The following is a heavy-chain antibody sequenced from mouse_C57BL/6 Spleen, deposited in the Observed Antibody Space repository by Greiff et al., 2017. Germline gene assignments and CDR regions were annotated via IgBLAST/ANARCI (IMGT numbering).Heavy chain of an antibody. D-gene: IGHD4-1*01. CDR2: IRNKANGYTT. Sequence: EVHLVESGGGLVQPGGSLSLSCAASGFTFTDYYMSWVRQPPGKALEWLGFIRNKANGYTTEYSASVQGRFPISRDNSQSILYLQMNALRAEDSATYYCAIYKTGTRNYFDYWGQGTTLTVSS. CDR3: AIYKTGTRNYFDY. CDR1: GFTFTDYY. V-gene: IGHV7-3*01. J-gene: IGHJ2*01.